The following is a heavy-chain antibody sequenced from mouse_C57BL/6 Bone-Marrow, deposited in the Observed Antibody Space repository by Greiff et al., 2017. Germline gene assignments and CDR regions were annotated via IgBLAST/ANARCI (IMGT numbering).Heavy chain of an antibody. CDR3: ARDLFYYGNYLFYAVDY. J-gene: IGHJ4*01. V-gene: IGHV1-52*01. D-gene: IGHD2-1*01. CDR1: GHTFTSYW. CDR2: IDPSDSET. Sequence: VQLQQPGAELVRPGSSVKLSCKASGHTFTSYWMHWVKQRPIQGLEWIGNIDPSDSETHYNQKFKDKATLTVDKSSSTAYMQLSSLTSEDSAVYYCARDLFYYGNYLFYAVDYWGQGTSVTVSS.